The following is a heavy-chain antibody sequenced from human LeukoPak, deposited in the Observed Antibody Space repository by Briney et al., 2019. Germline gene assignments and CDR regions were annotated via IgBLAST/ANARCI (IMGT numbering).Heavy chain of an antibody. J-gene: IGHJ6*02. CDR3: ARGTRYFDWFPRYGMDV. D-gene: IGHD3-9*01. CDR2: IYYSGST. Sequence: SETLSLTCTVSGGSISSSSYYWGWIRQPPGKGLEWIGSIYYSGSTYYNPSLKSRVTISVDTSKNQFSLKLSSVTAADTAVYYCARGTRYFDWFPRYGMDVWGQGTTVTVSS. CDR1: GGSISSSSYY. V-gene: IGHV4-39*07.